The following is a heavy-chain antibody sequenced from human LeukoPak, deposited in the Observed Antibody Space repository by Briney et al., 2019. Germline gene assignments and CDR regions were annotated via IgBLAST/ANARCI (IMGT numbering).Heavy chain of an antibody. Sequence: PGVSLRLSCAASGFTFDDYTMHWVRQAPGKGLEWVSLISWDGGSTYYADSVKGRSTISRDNSKNSLYLQMNSLRTEDTALYYCAKWATGNYFDYWGQGTLVTVSS. D-gene: IGHD5-12*01. CDR3: AKWATGNYFDY. CDR2: ISWDGGST. V-gene: IGHV3-43*01. CDR1: GFTFDDYT. J-gene: IGHJ4*02.